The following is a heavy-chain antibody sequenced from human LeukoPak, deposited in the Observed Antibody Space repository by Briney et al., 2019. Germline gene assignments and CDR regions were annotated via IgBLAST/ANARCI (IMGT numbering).Heavy chain of an antibody. J-gene: IGHJ3*02. V-gene: IGHV1-46*01. Sequence: ASVKVSCKASGYTFTSYYMHWVRQAPGQGLEWMGIINPSGGSTSYAQKFQGRVTMTRDMSTSTVYMELSSLGSEDTAVYYCAREEGVYCSGGSCYQKNAFDIWGQGTMVTVSS. D-gene: IGHD2-15*01. CDR1: GYTFTSYY. CDR2: INPSGGST. CDR3: AREEGVYCSGGSCYQKNAFDI.